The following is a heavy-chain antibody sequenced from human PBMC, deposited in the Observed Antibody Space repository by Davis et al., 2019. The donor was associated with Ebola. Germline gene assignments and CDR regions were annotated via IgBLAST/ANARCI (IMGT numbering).Heavy chain of an antibody. J-gene: IGHJ2*01. CDR1: GFTFSGSA. CDR2: IRSKANSYAT. Sequence: GGSLRLSCAASGFTFSGSAMHWVRQASGKGLEWVGRIRSKANSYATAYAASVKGRFTISRDNSKNTLYLQMNSLRAEDTAVYYCARDRGYGSKIYWYFDLWGRGTLVTVSS. V-gene: IGHV3-73*01. D-gene: IGHD5-24*01. CDR3: ARDRGYGSKIYWYFDL.